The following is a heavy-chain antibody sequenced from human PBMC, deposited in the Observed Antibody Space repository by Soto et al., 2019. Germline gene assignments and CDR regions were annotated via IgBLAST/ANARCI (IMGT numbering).Heavy chain of an antibody. CDR3: ARGRHFYGIDY. CDR1: GGSFSGYF. Sequence: KPSETLSLTCAVFGGSFSGYFWSWVRQPPGRGLDWIGEIGHSGSTNYNPSLKSRVTISIDTSKNQFSLKLSSVTAADTAVYYCARGRHFYGIDYWGQGALVTVSS. CDR2: IGHSGST. V-gene: IGHV4-34*01. D-gene: IGHD3-10*01. J-gene: IGHJ4*02.